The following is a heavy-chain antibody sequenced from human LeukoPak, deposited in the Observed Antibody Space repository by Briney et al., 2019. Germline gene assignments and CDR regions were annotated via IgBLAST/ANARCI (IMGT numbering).Heavy chain of an antibody. J-gene: IGHJ4*02. Sequence: ASVKVSCKASGYTFTNYYLHWVRQAPGQGLEWMGIINPSGGSTIYAQKFQGRVTMTRDTSTSTVYMELSSLRSDDTAVYYCARSVISGDYWGQGTLVTVSS. CDR1: GYTFTNYY. CDR2: INPSGGST. D-gene: IGHD2/OR15-2a*01. V-gene: IGHV1-46*01. CDR3: ARSVISGDY.